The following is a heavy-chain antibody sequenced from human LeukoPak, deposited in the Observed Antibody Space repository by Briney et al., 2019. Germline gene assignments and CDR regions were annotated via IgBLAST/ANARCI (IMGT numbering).Heavy chain of an antibody. V-gene: IGHV3-30-3*01. CDR1: GFSFSSYA. Sequence: GRSLRLSCAASGFSFSSYAIHWVRQAPGKGLEWVAVLSYDGSNKYDADSVKGRFTISRDNSKNTLYLQMNSLRAEDTAMYYCARDPRHWLPLNYFDYWGQGTLVTVSS. CDR3: ARDPRHWLPLNYFDY. J-gene: IGHJ4*02. CDR2: LSYDGSNK. D-gene: IGHD5-12*01.